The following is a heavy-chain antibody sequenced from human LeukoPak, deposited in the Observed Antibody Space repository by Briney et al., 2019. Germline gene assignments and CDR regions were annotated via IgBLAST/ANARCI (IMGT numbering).Heavy chain of an antibody. CDR1: GFTFSSYS. CDR2: ITRETEGGTT. CDR3: TTEFWGALNF. D-gene: IGHD3-16*01. V-gene: IGHV3-15*07. Sequence: GGSLRLSCAASGFTFSSYSMNWVRQAPGKGLEWVGHITRETEGGTTDYAASVKDRFTISRDDSKNTLYLQMNSLKTEDTAVYYCTTEFWGALNFWGQGILVTVSS. J-gene: IGHJ4*02.